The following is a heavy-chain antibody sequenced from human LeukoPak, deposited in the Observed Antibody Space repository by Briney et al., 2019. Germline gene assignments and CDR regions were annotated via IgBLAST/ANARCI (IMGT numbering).Heavy chain of an antibody. D-gene: IGHD2-15*01. J-gene: IGHJ6*02. CDR2: IIPIFGTA. V-gene: IGHV1-69*13. CDR1: GGTFSSYA. CDR3: ASDIVVVVAATSYYYYGMDV. Sequence: ASVKVSCKASGGTFSSYAISWVRQAPGQGLEWMGGIIPIFGTANYAQKFQGRVTITADEFTSTAKMELSSLRSEDTAVYYCASDIVVVVAATSYYYYGMDVWGQGTTVTVSS.